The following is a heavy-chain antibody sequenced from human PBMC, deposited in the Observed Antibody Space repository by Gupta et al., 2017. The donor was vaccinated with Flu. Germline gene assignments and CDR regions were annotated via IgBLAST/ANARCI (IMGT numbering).Heavy chain of an antibody. CDR2: IYYSGST. J-gene: IGHJ6*02. D-gene: IGHD3-10*01. CDR3: ARDLPGDGMDV. CDR1: SVNTGAYF. V-gene: IGHV4-31*02. Sequence: SVNTGAYFWRWIRQHPGKGLEWIGYIYYSGSTSYNPSLKSRVTISIDTSNNQFSLKLSSVTVADTAVYYCARDLPGDGMDVWGQGTTVTVSS.